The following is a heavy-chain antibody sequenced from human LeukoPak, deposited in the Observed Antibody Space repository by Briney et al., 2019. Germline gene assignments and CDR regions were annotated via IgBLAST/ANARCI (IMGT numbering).Heavy chain of an antibody. CDR3: AKSRSPGFDY. J-gene: IGHJ4*02. CDR2: ISGSGGST. CDR1: GFTFNNYA. V-gene: IGHV3-23*01. Sequence: GGSLRLSCAASGFTFNNYAMSWVRRAPGKGLEWVSAISGSGGSTYYADSVKGRFTISRDNSKNTLYLQMNSLRAEDTAVYYCAKSRSPGFDYWGQGTLVTVSS.